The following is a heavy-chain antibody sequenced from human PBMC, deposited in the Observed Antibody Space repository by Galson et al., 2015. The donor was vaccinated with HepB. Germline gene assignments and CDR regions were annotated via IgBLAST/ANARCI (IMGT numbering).Heavy chain of an antibody. CDR2: ISYDGSNK. D-gene: IGHD3-10*01. J-gene: IGHJ4*02. V-gene: IGHV3-30*03. CDR1: GFTFSSYG. Sequence: SLRLSCAASGFTFSSYGMHWVRQAPGKGLEWVAAISYDGSNKYYADSVKGRFTISRDNSKNTLYLQMNSLRAEDTAVYYRARDGVLLWFGELGSYFDYWGQGTLVTVSS. CDR3: ARDGVLLWFGELGSYFDY.